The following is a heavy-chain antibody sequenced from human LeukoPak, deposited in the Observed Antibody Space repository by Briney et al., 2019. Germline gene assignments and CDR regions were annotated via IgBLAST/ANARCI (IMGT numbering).Heavy chain of an antibody. CDR3: AREWGEYYYYYYMDV. CDR1: GYSISSGYY. CDR2: ISHSGST. J-gene: IGHJ6*03. Sequence: KTSETLSLTCTVSGYSISSGYYWGWIRQPPGKGLKWIGSISHSGSTYYNPSLKSRVTISVDTSKNQFSLKLSSVTAADTAVYYCAREWGEYYYYYYMDVWGKGTTVTISS. D-gene: IGHD3-10*01. V-gene: IGHV4-38-2*02.